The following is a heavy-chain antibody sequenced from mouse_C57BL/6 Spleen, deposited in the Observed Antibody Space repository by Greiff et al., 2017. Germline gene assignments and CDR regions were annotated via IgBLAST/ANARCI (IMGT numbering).Heavy chain of an antibody. CDR2: INPNYSTN. CDR1: GYSFTDYN. D-gene: IGHD2-1*01. J-gene: IGHJ1*03. CDR3: ARRDGKSWYFDV. V-gene: IGHV1-39*01. Sequence: VQLQQSGPELVKPGASVKISCKASGYSFTDYNMNWVKQSNGKSLEWIGVINPNYSTNNYNQKFKGKATLTVDQASSTAYMQLNSLTSEDSAVYYCARRDGKSWYFDVWGTGTTVTVSS.